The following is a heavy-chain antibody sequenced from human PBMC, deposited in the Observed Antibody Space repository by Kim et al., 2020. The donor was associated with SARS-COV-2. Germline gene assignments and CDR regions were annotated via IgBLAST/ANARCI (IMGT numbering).Heavy chain of an antibody. CDR1: GGSISSYY. J-gene: IGHJ4*02. CDR2: IYYSGST. CDR3: ARALKGSPFDY. D-gene: IGHD6-13*01. V-gene: IGHV4-59*01. Sequence: SETLSLTCTVSGGSISSYYWSWIRQPPGKGLEWIGYIYYSGSTNYNPSLKSRVTISVDTSKNQFPLMLSSVTAADTAVYYCARALKGSPFDYWGQGTLVTVSS.